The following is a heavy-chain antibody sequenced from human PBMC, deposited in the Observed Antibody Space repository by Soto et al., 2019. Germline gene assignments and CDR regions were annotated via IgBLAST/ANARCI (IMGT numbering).Heavy chain of an antibody. D-gene: IGHD2-15*01. V-gene: IGHV3-23*01. CDR2: ISGSGGST. Sequence: GGSLRLSCAASGFTFSSYAMSWVRQAPGKGLEWVSAISGSGGSTYYADSVKGRFTISRDNSKNTLYLQMNSLRAEDTAVYYCAKDEYDYQVVAATNNWFDPWGQGTLVTVSS. CDR1: GFTFSSYA. J-gene: IGHJ5*02. CDR3: AKDEYDYQVVAATNNWFDP.